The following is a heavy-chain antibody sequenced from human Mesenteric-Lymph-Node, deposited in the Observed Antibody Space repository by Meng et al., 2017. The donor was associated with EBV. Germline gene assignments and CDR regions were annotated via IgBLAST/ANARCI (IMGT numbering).Heavy chain of an antibody. CDR1: GYIFSHYG. D-gene: IGHD6-6*01. V-gene: IGHV1-18*01. CDR2: IYTFNDDT. CDR3: ARTYSSTSHFDY. J-gene: IGHJ4*02. Sequence: VQLVQPGAEVKKPGDSVKVSCKTSGYIFSHYGIDWVRQAPGQGLEWMGWIYTFNDDTIYAESFQDRVTLTTDTSTSTVYMELKSLRSDDTAVYYCARTYSSTSHFDYWGQGSLVTVSS.